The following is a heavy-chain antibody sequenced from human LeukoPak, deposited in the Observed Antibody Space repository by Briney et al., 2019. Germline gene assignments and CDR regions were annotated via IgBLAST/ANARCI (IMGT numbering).Heavy chain of an antibody. J-gene: IGHJ5*02. Sequence: GGSLRLSCAASGFTFSSYWMSWVRQAPGKGLEWVANIKQDGSEKYYVDSVKGRFTISRDNAKNSLYLQMNSLRAEDTAVYYCARGTVAGTRTRHWFDPWGQGTLVTVSS. D-gene: IGHD6-19*01. CDR2: IKQDGSEK. CDR1: GFTFSSYW. V-gene: IGHV3-7*01. CDR3: ARGTVAGTRTRHWFDP.